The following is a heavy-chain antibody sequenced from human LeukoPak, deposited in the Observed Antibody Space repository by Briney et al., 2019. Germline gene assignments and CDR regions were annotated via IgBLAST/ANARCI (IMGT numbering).Heavy chain of an antibody. CDR1: GFTFSSYW. CDR3: AKERAGTTAFDY. J-gene: IGHJ4*02. V-gene: IGHV3-23*01. D-gene: IGHD4-17*01. Sequence: PGGSLRLSCAASGFTFSSYWMSWVRQAPGKGLDWVSLISSSGGSTYYADSVKGRFTISRDNSKNTLYLQMNSLRAEDTAVYYCAKERAGTTAFDYWGQGTLVTVSS. CDR2: ISSSGGST.